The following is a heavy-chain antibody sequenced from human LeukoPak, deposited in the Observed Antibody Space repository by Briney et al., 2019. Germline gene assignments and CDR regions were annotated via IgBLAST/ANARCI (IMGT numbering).Heavy chain of an antibody. Sequence: GGSLRLSCAASGFTFSSYWMSWVRQAPGKGLEWVSYISSSGSTIYYADSVKGRFTISRDNAKNSLYLQMNSLRAEDTAVYYCARVATPEVVAFDIWGQGTMVTVSS. D-gene: IGHD6-6*01. CDR2: ISSSGSTI. CDR3: ARVATPEVVAFDI. CDR1: GFTFSSYW. J-gene: IGHJ3*02. V-gene: IGHV3-48*04.